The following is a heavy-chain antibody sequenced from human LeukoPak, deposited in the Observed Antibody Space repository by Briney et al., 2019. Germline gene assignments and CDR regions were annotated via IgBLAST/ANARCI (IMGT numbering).Heavy chain of an antibody. D-gene: IGHD3-22*01. J-gene: IGHJ4*02. CDR3: AREPFERYDSSGYPNSFDY. CDR1: GFTFSSYE. CDR2: ISSSGSTI. Sequence: QSGGSLRLSCAPSGFTFSSYEMNWVRQAPGKGLEWVSYISSSGSTIYYADSVKGRFTISRDNAKNSLYLQMNSLRAEDTAVYYCAREPFERYDSSGYPNSFDYWGQGTPVTVSS. V-gene: IGHV3-48*03.